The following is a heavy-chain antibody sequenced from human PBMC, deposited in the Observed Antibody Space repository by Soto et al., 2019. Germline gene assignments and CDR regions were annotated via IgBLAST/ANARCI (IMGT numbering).Heavy chain of an antibody. CDR1: GFTFSNYA. CDR2: ISYDGSNK. J-gene: IGHJ4*02. V-gene: IGHV3-30-3*01. Sequence: LRLSCAASGFTFSNYAMHWVRQAPGKGLEWVAVISYDGSNKYYADSVKGRFTISRDNSKNTLYLQMNSLRAEDTAVYYCARDYPLRADYVAYYFDYWGQGTLVTVSS. D-gene: IGHD4-17*01. CDR3: ARDYPLRADYVAYYFDY.